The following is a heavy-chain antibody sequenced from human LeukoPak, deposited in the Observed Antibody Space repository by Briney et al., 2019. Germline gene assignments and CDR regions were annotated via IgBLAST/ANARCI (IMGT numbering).Heavy chain of an antibody. Sequence: PGGSLRLSCAASGFTFDDYAMHWVRQAPGKGLEWVSGISWNSGSIGYADSVKGRFTISRDNAKNSLYLQMHSLRAEDMALYYCIKGQYQLLSPEYFQHWGQGTLVTVSS. V-gene: IGHV3-9*03. CDR1: GFTFDDYA. D-gene: IGHD2-2*01. CDR2: ISWNSGSI. J-gene: IGHJ1*01. CDR3: IKGQYQLLSPEYFQH.